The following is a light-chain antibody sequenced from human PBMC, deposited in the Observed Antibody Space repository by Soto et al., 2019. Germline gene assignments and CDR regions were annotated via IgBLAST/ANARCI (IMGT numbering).Light chain of an antibody. V-gene: IGKV1-27*01. Sequence: DIQMTQSPSSLSASVGDRVTITCRASQGISNYLAWYQQKPGQVPKLLIYVASTLQSGVPSRFSGRGSGTDFSLSTSSLQPEDVATYYCQNYNIAPITFGQGTRLEI. CDR1: QGISNY. J-gene: IGKJ5*01. CDR3: QNYNIAPIT. CDR2: VAS.